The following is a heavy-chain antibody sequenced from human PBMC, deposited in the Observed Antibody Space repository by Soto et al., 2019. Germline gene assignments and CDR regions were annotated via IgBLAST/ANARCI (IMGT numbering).Heavy chain of an antibody. CDR2: ISGDGSST. Sequence: EVQLVDSGGGLVQPGGSLRLSCAASEFTFRSYWMHWVRQSPGKGLVWVSRISGDGSSTTYADSVRGRFTISRDNAKNTVHLQMDSLRAEDTAVYYCARSLPGTYAAFDLWGQGTMVTVSS. V-gene: IGHV3-74*01. D-gene: IGHD1-7*01. CDR1: EFTFRSYW. J-gene: IGHJ3*01. CDR3: ARSLPGTYAAFDL.